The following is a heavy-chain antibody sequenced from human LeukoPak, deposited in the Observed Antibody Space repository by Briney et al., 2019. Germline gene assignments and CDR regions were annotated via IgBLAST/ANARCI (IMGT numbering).Heavy chain of an antibody. V-gene: IGHV3-21*01. Sequence: GGSLRLSCAASGFPFGRYTMNWVRQAPGKGLECVSSISGATRYIYYADSVKGRFTISRDNAKNSLYLQMNSLRAEDTAVYFCARVGYSDYDELFDFWGQGSLVSVSS. J-gene: IGHJ4*02. CDR3: ARVGYSDYDELFDF. CDR1: GFPFGRYT. D-gene: IGHD5-12*01. CDR2: ISGATRYI.